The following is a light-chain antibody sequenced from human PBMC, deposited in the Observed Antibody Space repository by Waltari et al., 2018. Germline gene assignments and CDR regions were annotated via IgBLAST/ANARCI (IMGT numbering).Light chain of an antibody. CDR2: EVS. CDR1: TGDVGGYNY. Sequence: QSALAQPPSVSGSPGQSITVSCTGTTGDVGGYNYVSWYQQHPGKAPKVMIYEVSKRPSGVSDRFSGSKSGNTASLTISGLQAEDEADYYCTSFTTTSTVQFGGGTKVTVL. J-gene: IGLJ2*01. CDR3: TSFTTTSTVQ. V-gene: IGLV2-14*01.